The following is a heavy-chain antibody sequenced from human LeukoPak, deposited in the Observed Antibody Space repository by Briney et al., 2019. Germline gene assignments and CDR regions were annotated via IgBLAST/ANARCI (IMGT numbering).Heavy chain of an antibody. CDR2: ISAYNGNT. V-gene: IGHV1-18*01. D-gene: IGHD1-26*01. J-gene: IGHJ6*03. Sequence: ASVKVSCKASGYTFTSYGISWVRQAPGQGLEWMGWISAYNGNTNYAQKLQGRVTMTTDTSTSTAYMELRSLRPDDTAVYYCARGRYSGSTYYYYYMDVWGKGTTVTVSS. CDR1: GYTFTSYG. CDR3: ARGRYSGSTYYYYYMDV.